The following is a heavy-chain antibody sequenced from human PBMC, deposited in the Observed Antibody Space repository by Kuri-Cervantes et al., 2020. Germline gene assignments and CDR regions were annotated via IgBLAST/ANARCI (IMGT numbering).Heavy chain of an antibody. CDR2: ISSSSYI. CDR3: ARWRSSRRDGLDY. V-gene: IGHV3-21*01. CDR1: GFTFSSYS. D-gene: IGHD5-24*01. J-gene: IGHJ4*02. Sequence: GESLKISCAASGFTFSSYSMYWVRQAPGKGLGWVSSISSSSYIYYADSVKGRFTISRDNAKNSLYLQMNSLRAEDTAVYYCARWRSSRRDGLDYWGQGTLVTVSS.